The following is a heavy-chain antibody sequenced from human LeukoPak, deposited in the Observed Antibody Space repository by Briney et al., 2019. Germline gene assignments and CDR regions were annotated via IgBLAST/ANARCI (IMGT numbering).Heavy chain of an antibody. V-gene: IGHV1-18*01. CDR2: ISAYNGNT. J-gene: IGHJ6*03. CDR3: ARDLQDYYYMDV. CDR1: GYTFTSHG. Sequence: ASVKVSCKASGYTFTSHGISWVRQAPGQGLEWMGWISAYNGNTNYAQKLQGRVTMTTDTSTSTAYMELRSLRSDDTAVYYCARDLQDYYYMDVWGKGTTVTVSS.